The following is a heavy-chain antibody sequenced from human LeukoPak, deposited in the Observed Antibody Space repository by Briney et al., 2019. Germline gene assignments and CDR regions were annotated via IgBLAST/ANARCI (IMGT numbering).Heavy chain of an antibody. J-gene: IGHJ4*02. CDR1: GFAFSDFA. CDR2: MTTTSSYM. CDR3: ARIIGHTLAAGATDS. V-gene: IGHV3-21*01. D-gene: IGHD6-13*01. Sequence: GGSLRLSRAVSGFAFSDFARSSVCQAPGKGLEWVSSMTTTSSYMYYADSVKGRFTISRDHAKNSLYLQMNSLRAEDTALYYCARIIGHTLAAGATDSCGQGTLVTVSS.